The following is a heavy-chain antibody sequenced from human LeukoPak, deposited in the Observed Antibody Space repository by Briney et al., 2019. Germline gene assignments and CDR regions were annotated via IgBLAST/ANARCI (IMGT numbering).Heavy chain of an antibody. CDR1: GFTFSSYW. J-gene: IGHJ4*02. Sequence: GSLRLSCAASGFTFSSYWMDWVRQAPGKGPEWVANIKPDGSEKYYVDSVKGRFTISRDNAKNSLYLQMNSLRVEDTAVYYCARDKYGAYFDSWGQGTLVTVSS. D-gene: IGHD4-17*01. CDR3: ARDKYGAYFDS. V-gene: IGHV3-7*04. CDR2: IKPDGSEK.